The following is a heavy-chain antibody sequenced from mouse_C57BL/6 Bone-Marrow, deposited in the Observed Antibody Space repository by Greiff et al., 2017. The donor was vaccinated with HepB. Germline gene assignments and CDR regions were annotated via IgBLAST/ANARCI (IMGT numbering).Heavy chain of an antibody. CDR3: AREFITTVVATYYFDY. J-gene: IGHJ2*01. Sequence: QVQLQQPGAELVMPGASVKLSCKASGYTFTSYWMHWVKQRPGQGLEWIGEIDPSDSYTNYNQKFKGKSTSTVDKSSSTAYMQLSSLTSEYSAVYYCAREFITTVVATYYFDYWGQGTTLTVSS. D-gene: IGHD1-1*01. CDR2: IDPSDSYT. V-gene: IGHV1-69*01. CDR1: GYTFTSYW.